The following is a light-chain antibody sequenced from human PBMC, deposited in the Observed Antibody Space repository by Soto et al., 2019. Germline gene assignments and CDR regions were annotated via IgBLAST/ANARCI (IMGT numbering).Light chain of an antibody. V-gene: IGKV3-20*01. CDR1: QSVSSSY. CDR3: QQYGSSPRT. CDR2: GAS. Sequence: EVVVTQSTGTLSFSPGERATLSCRASQSVSSSYLAWYQQKPGQAPRLLIYGASSRATGIPDRFSGSGSGTDFTLTISRLEPEDFAVYYCQQYGSSPRTFGQGTKVDIK. J-gene: IGKJ1*01.